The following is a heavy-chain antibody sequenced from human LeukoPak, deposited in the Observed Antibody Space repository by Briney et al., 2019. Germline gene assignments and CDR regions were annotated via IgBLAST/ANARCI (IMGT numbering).Heavy chain of an antibody. Sequence: PSETLSLTCTVSGGSISSSSYYWGWIRQPPGKGLEWIGSIYYSGSTYYNPSLKSRVTISVDTSKNQFSLKLSSVTAADTAVYYCARNSDSSGYYLEYWGQGTLVTVSS. J-gene: IGHJ4*02. CDR2: IYYSGST. CDR3: ARNSDSSGYYLEY. V-gene: IGHV4-39*01. D-gene: IGHD3-22*01. CDR1: GGSISSSSYY.